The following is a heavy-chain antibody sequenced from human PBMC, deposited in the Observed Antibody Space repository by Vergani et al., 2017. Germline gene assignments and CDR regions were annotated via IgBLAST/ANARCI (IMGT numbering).Heavy chain of an antibody. Sequence: QVQLVQSGSELKKPGASVKVSCKASGYTFTSYAMNWVRQAPGQGLEWMGWINPNSGGTNYAQKFQGRVTMTRDTSISTAYMELSRLRSDDTAVYYCARWQYYYDSSGASDAFDIWGQGTMVTVSS. CDR1: GYTFTSYA. J-gene: IGHJ3*02. V-gene: IGHV1-2*02. CDR2: INPNSGGT. D-gene: IGHD3-22*01. CDR3: ARWQYYYDSSGASDAFDI.